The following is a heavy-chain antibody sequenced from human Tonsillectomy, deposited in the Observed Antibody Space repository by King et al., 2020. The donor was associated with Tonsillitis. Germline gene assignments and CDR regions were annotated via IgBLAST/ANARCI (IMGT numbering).Heavy chain of an antibody. V-gene: IGHV4-59*01. CDR3: ARGPPFFDL. J-gene: IGHJ2*01. Sequence: QLQESGPGLVKPSETLSLTCTVSGGSISSYYWSWIRQPPGKGLEWIGYIYYSGSTNYNPSLKSRVTISVDTSKNQFSLKLSSVTAADTAVYYCARGPPFFDLWGRGTLVTVSS. CDR1: GGSISSYY. CDR2: IYYSGST.